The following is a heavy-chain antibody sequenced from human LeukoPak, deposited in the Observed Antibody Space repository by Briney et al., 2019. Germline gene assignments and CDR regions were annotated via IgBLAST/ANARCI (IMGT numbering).Heavy chain of an antibody. J-gene: IGHJ4*02. CDR3: ARVVVGTPRWHY. Sequence: ASVKVSCKASGYTFTGYYIHWVRQAPGQGHEWMGWINPNSGDTSYAQNFQGRVTMTRDTSISTAYMELNNLRSDDTAVYYCARVVVGTPRWHYWGQGTLVTVSS. D-gene: IGHD2-15*01. V-gene: IGHV1-2*02. CDR2: INPNSGDT. CDR1: GYTFTGYY.